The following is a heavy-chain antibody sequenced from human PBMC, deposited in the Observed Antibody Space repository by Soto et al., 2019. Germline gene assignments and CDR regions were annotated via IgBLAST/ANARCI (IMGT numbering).Heavy chain of an antibody. J-gene: IGHJ5*02. CDR2: MNPNSGNT. D-gene: IGHD3-3*01. CDR3: ARNYDFWSGYYWFDP. CDR1: GYTFTSYD. Sequence: GASVKVSCKASGYTFTSYDINWVRQATGQGLEWMGWMNPNSGNTGYAQKFQGRVTMTRNTSISTAYMELSSLRSEDTAVYYCARNYDFWSGYYWFDPWGQGTLVPVSS. V-gene: IGHV1-8*01.